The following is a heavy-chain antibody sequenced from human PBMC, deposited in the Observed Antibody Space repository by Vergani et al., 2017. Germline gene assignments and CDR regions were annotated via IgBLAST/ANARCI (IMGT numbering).Heavy chain of an antibody. V-gene: IGHV3-30*01. CDR2: ISYDGSNK. CDR1: GFTFSSYA. D-gene: IGHD5-18*01. J-gene: IGHJ4*02. CDR3: ARVTRRQLWLRGGYFDY. Sequence: QVQLVESGGGVVQPGRSLRLSCAASGFTFSSYAMHWVRQAPGTGLEWVAVISYDGSNKYYADSVKGRFTISRENAKNTLYLQMNSLRAGDTAVYYCARVTRRQLWLRGGYFDYWGQGTLVTVSS.